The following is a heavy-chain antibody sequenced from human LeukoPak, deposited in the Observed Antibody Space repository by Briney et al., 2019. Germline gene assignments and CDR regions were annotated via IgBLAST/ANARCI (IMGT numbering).Heavy chain of an antibody. CDR3: ATGADWLGNYYYYMDV. Sequence: ASVKVSCKASGGTFSSYAISWVRQAPGQGLEWMGGIIPIFGTANYAQKFQGRVTITTDESTSTAYMELSSLRSEDTAVYYCATGADWLGNYYYYMDVWGKGTTVTVSS. CDR2: IIPIFGTA. CDR1: GGTFSSYA. J-gene: IGHJ6*03. D-gene: IGHD3-9*01. V-gene: IGHV1-69*05.